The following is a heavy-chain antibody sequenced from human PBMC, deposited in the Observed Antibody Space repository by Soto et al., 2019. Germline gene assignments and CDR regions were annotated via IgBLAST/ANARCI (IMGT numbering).Heavy chain of an antibody. J-gene: IGHJ2*01. CDR1: GFTFSSYA. V-gene: IGHV3-30-3*01. CDR2: ISYDGSNK. Sequence: QVQLVESGGGVVQPGRSLRLSCAASGFTFSSYAMHWVRQAPGKGLEWVAVISYDGSNKYYADSVKGRFTISRDNSKNTLYLQMNSLRAEDTAVYYCARDPSGGGCDLWGRGTLVTVSS. D-gene: IGHD3-10*01. CDR3: ARDPSGGGCDL.